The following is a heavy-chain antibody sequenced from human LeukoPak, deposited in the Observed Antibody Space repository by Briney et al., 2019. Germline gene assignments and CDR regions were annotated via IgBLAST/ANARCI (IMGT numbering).Heavy chain of an antibody. J-gene: IGHJ5*02. V-gene: IGHV4-38-2*01. CDR1: GYSISSGYY. Sequence: NASETLSLTCAVSGYSISSGYYWGWIRQPPGKGLEWIGSIYHSGSTYYNPSLKSRVTISVDRSKNQFSLKLSSVTAADTAVYYCARSNYYALSWFDPWGRGTLVTVSS. D-gene: IGHD3-10*01. CDR2: IYHSGST. CDR3: ARSNYYALSWFDP.